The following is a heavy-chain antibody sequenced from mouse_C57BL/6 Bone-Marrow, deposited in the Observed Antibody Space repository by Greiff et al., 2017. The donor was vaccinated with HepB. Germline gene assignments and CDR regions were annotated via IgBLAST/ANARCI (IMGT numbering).Heavy chain of an antibody. CDR1: GYAFSSSW. J-gene: IGHJ2*01. V-gene: IGHV1-82*01. Sequence: QVQLQHSGPELVKPGASVKISCKASGYAFSSSWMNWVKQRPGKGLEWIGRIYPGDGDTNYNGKFKGKATLTADKSSSTAYMQLSSLTSEDSAVYFCARLGTTVVASFDYWGQGTTLTVSS. CDR2: IYPGDGDT. D-gene: IGHD1-1*01. CDR3: ARLGTTVVASFDY.